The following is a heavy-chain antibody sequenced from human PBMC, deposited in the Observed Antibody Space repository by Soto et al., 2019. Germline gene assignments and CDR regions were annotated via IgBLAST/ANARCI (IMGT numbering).Heavy chain of an antibody. CDR1: GFPLGDFG. CDR3: AKSPYFFGSSANRYRYYFDY. CDR2: ISHDGSDK. Sequence: GGSLRLSCAASGFPLGDFGMHWLRQAPGKGLGWVAVISHDGSDKFYADSVKARFTISRANSKNTLYLQMSGLRGEETAVYYCAKSPYFFGSSANRYRYYFDYWSQGTLVTVSS. V-gene: IGHV3-30*18. J-gene: IGHJ4*02. D-gene: IGHD2-2*02.